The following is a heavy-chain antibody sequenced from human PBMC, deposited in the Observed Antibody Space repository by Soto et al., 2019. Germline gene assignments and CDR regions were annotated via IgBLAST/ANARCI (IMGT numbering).Heavy chain of an antibody. D-gene: IGHD6-19*01. J-gene: IGHJ4*02. CDR3: ARGTPTSGGIAVAGHDY. Sequence: PSENLSPTCAVNGGSFIGYYCLCIRQPPFKWLEWIGEINHSGSTNYNPSLKSRVTISVDTSKNQFSLKLSSVTAADTAVYYCARGTPTSGGIAVAGHDYWGQGTLVTVSS. CDR2: INHSGST. CDR1: GGSFIGYY. V-gene: IGHV4-34*01.